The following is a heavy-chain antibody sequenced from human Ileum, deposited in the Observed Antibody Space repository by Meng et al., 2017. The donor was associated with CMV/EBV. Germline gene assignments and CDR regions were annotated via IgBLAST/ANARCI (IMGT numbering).Heavy chain of an antibody. V-gene: IGHV3-30*02. J-gene: IGHJ6*02. CDR3: TRNPGEAGSYYYYYVMDV. D-gene: IGHD3-16*01. Sequence: GGSLRLSCAASGFTFSIYGMNWVRLPPGQGLELVAFVRYDGSNKYYPDSVKGRFTISRDNSKNTLFLQMNSLRAEDTAVYYCTRNPGEAGSYYYYYVMDVWGQGTTVTVSS. CDR2: VRYDGSNK. CDR1: GFTFSIYG.